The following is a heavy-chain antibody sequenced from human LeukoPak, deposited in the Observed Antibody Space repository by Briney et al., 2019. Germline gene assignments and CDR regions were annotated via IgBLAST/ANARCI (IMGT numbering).Heavy chain of an antibody. CDR1: GGSISSYY. D-gene: IGHD6-25*01. V-gene: IGHV4-59*01. J-gene: IGHJ4*02. CDR2: IYYSGST. Sequence: KPSETLSLTCTVSGGSISSYYWSWLRQPPGKGLEWIGYIYYSGSTNYNPSLKSRVTISVDTSKNQFSLKLSSVTAADTAVYYCARIPPHSSSGSWVVVGSYFDYWGQGTPVTVSS. CDR3: ARIPPHSSSGSWVVVGSYFDY.